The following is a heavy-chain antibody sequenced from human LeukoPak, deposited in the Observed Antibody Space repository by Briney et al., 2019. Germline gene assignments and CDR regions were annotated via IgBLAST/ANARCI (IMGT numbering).Heavy chain of an antibody. Sequence: SGRSLRPSCAASGFTFSIYWMHSVRQAPGSWLVWVSLIISGGKTTSYADSVKGRFTITRDYAKNTLHLQMNSLRDEDTAVYYCARDLVGATPLEGFDHWGQGTLVTVSS. J-gene: IGHJ4*02. CDR3: ARDLVGATPLEGFDH. D-gene: IGHD1-26*01. V-gene: IGHV3-74*01. CDR1: GFTFSIYW. CDR2: IISGGKTT.